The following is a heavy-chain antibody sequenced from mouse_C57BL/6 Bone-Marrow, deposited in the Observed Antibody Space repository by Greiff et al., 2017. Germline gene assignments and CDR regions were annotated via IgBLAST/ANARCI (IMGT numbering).Heavy chain of an antibody. Sequence: QVQLKESGAELARPGASVKLSCKASGYTFTSYGISWVKQRTGQGLEWIGEIYPRSGNTYYNEKFKGKATLTADKSSSTAYMELRSLTSEDSAVYFCARFYYDCDGCAYWGQGTLGTVSA. CDR1: GYTFTSYG. CDR3: ARFYYDCDGCAY. J-gene: IGHJ3*01. CDR2: IYPRSGNT. D-gene: IGHD2-4*01. V-gene: IGHV1-81*01.